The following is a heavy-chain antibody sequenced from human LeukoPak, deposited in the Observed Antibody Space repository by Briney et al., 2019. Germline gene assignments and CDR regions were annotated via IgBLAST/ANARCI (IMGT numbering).Heavy chain of an antibody. CDR1: GGTFSSYA. CDR3: ARDRKGLAGYSSSCLGY. CDR2: INTNTGNP. D-gene: IGHD6-13*01. J-gene: IGHJ4*02. Sequence: ASVKVSCKASGGTFSSYAISWVRQAPGQGLEWMGWINTNTGNPTYAQGFTGRFVFSLDTSVSTAYLQISSLKAEDTAVYYCARDRKGLAGYSSSCLGYWGQGTLVTVSS. V-gene: IGHV7-4-1*02.